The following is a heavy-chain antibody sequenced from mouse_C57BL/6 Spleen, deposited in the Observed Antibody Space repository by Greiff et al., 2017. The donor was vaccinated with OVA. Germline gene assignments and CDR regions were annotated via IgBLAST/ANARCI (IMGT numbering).Heavy chain of an antibody. CDR1: GYTFTSYW. CDR3: ARSGGMRPDY. Sequence: QVQLQQSGAELVKPGASVKLSCKASGYTFTSYWMQWVKQRPGQGLEWIGEIDPSDSYTNYNQKFKGKATLTVDTSSSTAYMQLSSLTSEDSAVYYCARSGGMRPDYWGQGTSVTVSS. CDR2: IDPSDSYT. D-gene: IGHD1-1*02. J-gene: IGHJ4*01. V-gene: IGHV1-50*01.